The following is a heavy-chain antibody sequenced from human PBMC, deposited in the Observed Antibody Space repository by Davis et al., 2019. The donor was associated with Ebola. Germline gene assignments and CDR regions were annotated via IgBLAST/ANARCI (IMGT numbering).Heavy chain of an antibody. CDR1: GFTFSSYA. V-gene: IGHV3-30*04. J-gene: IGHJ3*02. D-gene: IGHD1-1*01. CDR3: AKDKVQLERPLPGALDI. CDR2: ISYDGSNK. Sequence: GGSLRLSCAASGFTFSSYAMHWVRQAPGKGLEWVAVISYDGSNKYYADSVKGRFTISRDNSKNTLYLQMNSLRAEDTAVYYCAKDKVQLERPLPGALDIWGQGTMVTVSS.